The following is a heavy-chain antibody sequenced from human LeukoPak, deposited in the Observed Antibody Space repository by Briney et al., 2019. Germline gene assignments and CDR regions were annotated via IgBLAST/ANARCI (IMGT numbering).Heavy chain of an antibody. CDR3: ASGAAAG. CDR2: ISYDGSNK. V-gene: IGHV3-30*03. CDR1: GFTFSSYG. D-gene: IGHD6-13*01. Sequence: GGSLRLSCAASGFTFSSYGMHWVRQAPGKGLEWVAVISYDGSNKYYADSVKGRFTISRDNSKNALYLQMNSLRAEDTAVYYCASGAAAGWGQGTLVTVSS. J-gene: IGHJ4*02.